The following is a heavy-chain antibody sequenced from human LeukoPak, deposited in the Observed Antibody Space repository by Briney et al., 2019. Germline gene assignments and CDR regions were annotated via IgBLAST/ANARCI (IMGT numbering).Heavy chain of an antibody. Sequence: SETLSLTCTVSGGSISSGGYYWSWIRQPPGKGLEWIGYIYHSGSTYYNPSLKSRVTISVDRSKNQFSLKLSSVTAADTAVYYCARDIQLWYYFDYWGQGTLVTVSS. J-gene: IGHJ4*02. CDR3: ARDIQLWYYFDY. CDR1: GGSISSGGYY. CDR2: IYHSGST. D-gene: IGHD5-18*01. V-gene: IGHV4-30-2*01.